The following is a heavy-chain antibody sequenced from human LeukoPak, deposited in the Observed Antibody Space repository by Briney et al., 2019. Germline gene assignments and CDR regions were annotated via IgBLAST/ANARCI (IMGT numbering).Heavy chain of an antibody. CDR3: ARVIVGATLSEGYYFDY. V-gene: IGHV4-4*07. J-gene: IGHJ4*02. Sequence: SETLSLTCTVSGGSISSYYWSWIRQPAGKGLEWIERIYTSGSTNYNPSLKSRVTMSVDTSKNQFSLKLSSVTAADTAVYYCARVIVGATLSEGYYFDYWGQGTLVTVSS. D-gene: IGHD1-26*01. CDR2: IYTSGST. CDR1: GGSISSYY.